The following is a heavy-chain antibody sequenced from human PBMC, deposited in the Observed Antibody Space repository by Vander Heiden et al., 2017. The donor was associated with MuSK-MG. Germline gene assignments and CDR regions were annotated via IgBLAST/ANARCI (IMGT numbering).Heavy chain of an antibody. CDR1: GFTFGDYA. Sequence: EVQLVESGGGLVKPGRSLRLSCTASGFTFGDYAMSWFRQAPGKGLEWVGFIRSKAYGGTTEYAASVKGRFTISRDDSKSIAYLQMNSLKTEDTAVYYCTREPTYYDFWSGVSDYWGQGTLVTVSS. CDR2: IRSKAYGGTT. V-gene: IGHV3-49*05. J-gene: IGHJ4*02. D-gene: IGHD3-3*01. CDR3: TREPTYYDFWSGVSDY.